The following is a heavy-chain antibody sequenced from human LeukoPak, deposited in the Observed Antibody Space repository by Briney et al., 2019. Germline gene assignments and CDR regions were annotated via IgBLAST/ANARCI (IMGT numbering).Heavy chain of an antibody. V-gene: IGHV7-4-1*02. Sequence: ASVKVSCKASGYTFTSYAMNWVREAPGQGLEWMGWINTNTGNPTYAQGLTGRFVFSLDTSVSTAYLQISSLKAEDTAVYYCASQSRVWIKGFDPWGQGTLVTVSS. D-gene: IGHD6-6*01. CDR2: INTNTGNP. J-gene: IGHJ5*02. CDR3: ASQSRVWIKGFDP. CDR1: GYTFTSYA.